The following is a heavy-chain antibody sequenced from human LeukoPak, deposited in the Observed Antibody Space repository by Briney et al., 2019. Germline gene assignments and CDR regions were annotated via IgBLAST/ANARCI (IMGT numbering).Heavy chain of an antibody. CDR3: ARHRAAAGIMVHSVLGY. CDR1: GGSFSGYY. V-gene: IGHV4-34*01. D-gene: IGHD6-13*01. J-gene: IGHJ4*02. Sequence: SETLSLTCAVYGGSFSGYYWSWIRQPPGKGLEWIGEINHSGSTNYNPSLKSRVTISVDTSKNQFSLKLSSVTAADTAVYYCARHRAAAGIMVHSVLGYWGQGTLVTVSS. CDR2: INHSGST.